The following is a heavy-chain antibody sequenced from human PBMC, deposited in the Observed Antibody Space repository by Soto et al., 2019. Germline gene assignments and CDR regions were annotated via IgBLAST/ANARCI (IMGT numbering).Heavy chain of an antibody. CDR2: IRDNSETR. V-gene: IGHV3-48*02. J-gene: IGHJ3*01. CDR3: GRDYRFDIDL. CDR1: GFTFSSHP. D-gene: IGHD3-22*01. Sequence: EVQLVESGGGLVKPGGSLRLSCVASGFTFSSHPMQWARQAPGKGLEWVSYIRDNSETRYYADSVRGRFTISRDNAQNSVFLQMNSLRDEDTAVYYCGRDYRFDIDLWGQGTMVTVSS.